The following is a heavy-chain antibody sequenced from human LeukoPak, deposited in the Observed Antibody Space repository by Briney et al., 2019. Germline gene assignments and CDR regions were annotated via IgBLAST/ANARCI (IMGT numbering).Heavy chain of an antibody. V-gene: IGHV1-18*01. J-gene: IGHJ3*02. CDR2: ISAYNGNT. CDR3: AREESRTVVVAPDAFDM. D-gene: IGHD6-6*01. Sequence: ASVKVSCKASGYTFTSYGISWVRQAPGQGLEWMGWISAYNGNTNYAQKLQGRVTMTTDTSTSTAYMELRSLRSDDTAVYYCAREESRTVVVAPDAFDMWGQGTMVIVSS. CDR1: GYTFTSYG.